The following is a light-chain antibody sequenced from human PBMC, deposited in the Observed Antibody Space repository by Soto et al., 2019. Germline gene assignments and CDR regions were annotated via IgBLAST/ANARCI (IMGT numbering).Light chain of an antibody. Sequence: DIQMTQSPSYLSASVGDRVTITCQASQDISNYLNWYQQKPGKAPKLLIYDASNLETGVPSRFSGSGSGTDFTFTISSLQPEDIATYYCLQYDNLPITFGQGTRLEIK. CDR3: LQYDNLPIT. CDR2: DAS. CDR1: QDISNY. J-gene: IGKJ5*01. V-gene: IGKV1-33*01.